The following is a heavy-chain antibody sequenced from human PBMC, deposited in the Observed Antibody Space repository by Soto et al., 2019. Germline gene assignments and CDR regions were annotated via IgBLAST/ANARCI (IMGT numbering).Heavy chain of an antibody. CDR2: INHLGTT. D-gene: IGHD1-26*01. CDR3: ARGGGSDSFDY. V-gene: IGHV4-30-2*01. J-gene: IGHJ4*02. Sequence: SETLSLTCTVSGASITFGGYSWSWIRQTPGKGLEWIGYINHLGTTFYNPSFESRLTLSIDRAKNQFSLKLHSMSAADRAVYFCARGGGSDSFDYWGQGILVTVSS. CDR1: GASITFGGYS.